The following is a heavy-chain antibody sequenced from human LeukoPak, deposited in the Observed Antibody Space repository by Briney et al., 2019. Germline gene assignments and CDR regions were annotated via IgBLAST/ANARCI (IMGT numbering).Heavy chain of an antibody. CDR2: INPNSGGT. CDR3: ARENGDYVSFWFDP. D-gene: IGHD4-17*01. Sequence: APVKVSCKASGYTFTGYYMHWVRQAPGQGLEWMGWINPNSGGTNYAQKFQGRVTMTRDTSISTAYMELSRLRSDDTAVYYCARENGDYVSFWFDPWGQGTLVTVSS. J-gene: IGHJ5*02. V-gene: IGHV1-2*02. CDR1: GYTFTGYY.